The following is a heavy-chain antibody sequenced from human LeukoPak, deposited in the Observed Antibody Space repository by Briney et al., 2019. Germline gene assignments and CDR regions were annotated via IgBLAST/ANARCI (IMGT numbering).Heavy chain of an antibody. CDR1: GFTFSSYA. CDR3: AKDYCSGGNCFLFY. D-gene: IGHD2-15*01. CDR2: ISGSGGNI. J-gene: IGHJ4*02. Sequence: GGSLRLSCAASGFTFSSYAMTWVRQAPGKGLEWVAGISGSGGNIYHADSVRGRFTISRDNSENKLYLQMNSLRAEDTAVYYCAKDYCSGGNCFLFYWGQGTLVTVSS. V-gene: IGHV3-23*01.